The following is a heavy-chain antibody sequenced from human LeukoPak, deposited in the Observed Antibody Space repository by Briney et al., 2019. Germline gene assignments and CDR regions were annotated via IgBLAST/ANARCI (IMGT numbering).Heavy chain of an antibody. CDR3: ARDDALGDNALDI. J-gene: IGHJ3*02. CDR1: GFTFSSYA. CDR2: ILNNGSQE. Sequence: GGSLRLSCAASGFTFSSYAMHWVRQAPGKGLEWVAVILNNGSQEKYADSVKGRFTISRDNSKNTLFLQMDSLRAEDTAVYYCARDDALGDNALDIWGQGTMVTVSS. V-gene: IGHV3-33*08. D-gene: IGHD3-16*01.